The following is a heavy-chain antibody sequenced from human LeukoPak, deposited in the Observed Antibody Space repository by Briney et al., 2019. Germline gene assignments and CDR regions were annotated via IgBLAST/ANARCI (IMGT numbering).Heavy chain of an antibody. D-gene: IGHD6-19*01. Sequence: SETLSLTCTVPGYSISSGYYWGWIRQPPGKGLEWIGSIYHSGSTYYNPSLKSRVTISVDTSKNQFSLKLSSVTAADTAVYYCARTIAVAGPFDYWGQGTLVTVSS. J-gene: IGHJ4*02. CDR3: ARTIAVAGPFDY. V-gene: IGHV4-38-2*02. CDR1: GYSISSGYY. CDR2: IYHSGST.